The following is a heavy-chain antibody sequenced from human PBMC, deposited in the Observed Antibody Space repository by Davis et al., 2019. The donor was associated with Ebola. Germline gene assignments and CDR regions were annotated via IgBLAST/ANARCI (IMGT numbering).Heavy chain of an antibody. D-gene: IGHD6-6*01. CDR2: MNPNSGNT. CDR3: ARDDGQLGFDY. CDR1: GYTFTSYD. J-gene: IGHJ4*02. V-gene: IGHV1-8*01. Sequence: ASVKVSCKASGYTFTSYDINWVRQATGQGLEWMGWMNPNSGNTGYAQKFQGWVTMTRDTSISTAYMELSRLRSDDTAVYYCARDDGQLGFDYWGQGTLVTVSS.